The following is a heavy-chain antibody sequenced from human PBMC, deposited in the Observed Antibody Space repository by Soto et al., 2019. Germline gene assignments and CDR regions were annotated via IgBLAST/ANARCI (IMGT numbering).Heavy chain of an antibody. CDR2: IKSKTDGGTT. D-gene: IGHD3-10*01. CDR3: CTGVGMVRSGALEY. V-gene: IGHV3-15*07. J-gene: IGHJ4*02. Sequence: EVRLMESGGGLVKPGGSLRVSCAASGFTFSSAWMFWVRQAPGKGREWVGRIKSKTDGGTTDYTTRVKDRFTISREDSKNTLYLEMSGRDIEDTAVYYCCTGVGMVRSGALEYWGQGVLVTVSS. CDR1: GFTFSSAW.